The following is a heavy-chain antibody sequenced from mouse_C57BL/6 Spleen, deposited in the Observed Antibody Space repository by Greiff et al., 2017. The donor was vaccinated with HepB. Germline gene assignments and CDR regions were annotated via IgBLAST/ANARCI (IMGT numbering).Heavy chain of an antibody. CDR3: SIYYDYPFFDY. Sequence: EVQGVESGGGLVQPGGSMKLSCVASGFTFSNYWMNWVRQSPEKGLEWVAQIRLKSDNYATHYAESVKGRFTISRDDSKSSVYLQMNNLRAEDTGIYYCSIYYDYPFFDYWGQGTTLTVSS. V-gene: IGHV6-3*01. CDR1: GFTFSNYW. J-gene: IGHJ2*01. D-gene: IGHD2-4*01. CDR2: IRLKSDNYAT.